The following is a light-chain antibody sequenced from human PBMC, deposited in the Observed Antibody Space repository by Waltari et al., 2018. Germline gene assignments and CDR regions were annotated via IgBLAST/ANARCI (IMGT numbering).Light chain of an antibody. J-gene: IGKJ1*01. CDR3: QQYNSFSRT. V-gene: IGKV1-5*03. CDR1: QSISSS. CDR2: KAS. Sequence: DIQMTQPPSTLSASIGDRVNITCRRSQSISSSLAWYQQNPGKAPKLLIYKASTLESGVPSRFCGSGSGTEFTLTISSLQPGDFATYYCQQYNSFSRTFGQGTKVDIK.